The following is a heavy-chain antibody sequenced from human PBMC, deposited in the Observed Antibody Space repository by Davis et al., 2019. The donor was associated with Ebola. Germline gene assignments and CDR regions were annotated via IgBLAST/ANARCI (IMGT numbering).Heavy chain of an antibody. CDR2: ISSSSSYI. CDR1: GFTFSSYS. CDR3: ARHASGWSRPGYFQH. J-gene: IGHJ1*01. Sequence: GGSLRLSCAASGFTFSSYSMNWVRQAPGKGLEWVSSISSSSSYIYYANSVKGRFTISRDNAKNSLYLQMNSLRAEDTAVYYCARHASGWSRPGYFQHWGQGTLVTVSS. V-gene: IGHV3-21*01. D-gene: IGHD6-19*01.